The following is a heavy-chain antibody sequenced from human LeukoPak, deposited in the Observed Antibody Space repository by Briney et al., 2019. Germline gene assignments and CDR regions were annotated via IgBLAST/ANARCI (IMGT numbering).Heavy chain of an antibody. V-gene: IGHV1-8*02. Sequence: ASVKVSCKASGYTFTSYYMHWVRQATGQGLEWMGWMNPNSGNTGYAQKFQGRVAMTRNTSISTAYMELSSLRSEDTAVYYCAREGVSWYSYGMDVWGQGTTVTVSS. CDR2: MNPNSGNT. CDR1: GYTFTSYY. CDR3: AREGVSWYSYGMDV. D-gene: IGHD6-13*01. J-gene: IGHJ6*02.